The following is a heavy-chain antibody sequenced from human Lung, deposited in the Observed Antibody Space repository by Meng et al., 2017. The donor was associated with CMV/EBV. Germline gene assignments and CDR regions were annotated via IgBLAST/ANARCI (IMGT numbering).Heavy chain of an antibody. D-gene: IGHD5-24*01. J-gene: IGHJ6*02. Sequence: GESXKISCAASGFTFDDYAMHWVRQAPGKGLEWVSLISWDGGSTYYADSVKGRFTISRDNSKNSLYLQMNSLRAEDTALYYCAKGLRSYNGMDVWGQGTTVTVSS. V-gene: IGHV3-43D*03. CDR2: ISWDGGST. CDR3: AKGLRSYNGMDV. CDR1: GFTFDDYA.